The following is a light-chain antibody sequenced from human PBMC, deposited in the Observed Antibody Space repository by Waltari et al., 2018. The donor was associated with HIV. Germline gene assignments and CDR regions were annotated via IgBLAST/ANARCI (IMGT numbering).Light chain of an antibody. V-gene: IGKV3-11*01. J-gene: IGKJ4*01. CDR3: QQRRNWPLA. Sequence: DIVLTQSPATLSLSPGERATLSCRASQSVSSYLAWYQQKPGQAPRLLIYDASTRATGIPARFSGSGSGTDFTLTISSLEPEDFAVYYCQQRRNWPLAFGGGTKVEIK. CDR2: DAS. CDR1: QSVSSY.